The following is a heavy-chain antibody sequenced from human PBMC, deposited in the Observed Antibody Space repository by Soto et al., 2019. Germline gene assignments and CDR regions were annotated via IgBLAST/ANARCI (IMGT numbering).Heavy chain of an antibody. Sequence: GVPLSLSYSASRFPFTRYWIIWVRRATGKGLEWVSAISGSGGSTYHADSVKGRFTISRDNSKNTLYLQMNSLRAEDTAVYYCAKDFSFNYYYMDVWGTGTTVTVSS. J-gene: IGHJ6*03. CDR1: RFPFTRYW. CDR2: ISGSGGST. D-gene: IGHD3-3*02. CDR3: AKDFSFNYYYMDV. V-gene: IGHV3-23*01.